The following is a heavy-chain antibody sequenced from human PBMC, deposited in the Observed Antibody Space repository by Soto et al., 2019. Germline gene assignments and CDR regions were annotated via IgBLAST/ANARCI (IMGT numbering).Heavy chain of an antibody. Sequence: PSETRSLTCAVSGGSISSGNWWSWVRQPPGKGLEWIGEIYHSGSTNYNPSLKSRVTISVDKPKNQFSLKLSSVTAADTAVYYCAGVWGGAFDIWGQGTMVTVSS. CDR3: AGVWGGAFDI. J-gene: IGHJ3*02. CDR1: GGSISSGNW. CDR2: IYHSGST. V-gene: IGHV4-4*02. D-gene: IGHD3-10*01.